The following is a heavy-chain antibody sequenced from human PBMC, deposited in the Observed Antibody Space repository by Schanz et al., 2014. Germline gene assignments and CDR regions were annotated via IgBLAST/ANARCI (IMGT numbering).Heavy chain of an antibody. Sequence: EGQLAESGGGLVQPGGSLRLSCAVSGFTFSSYSMNWVRQAPGKGLEWVSVIYSGIGAYYADSVKDRFTVSRDNSKNTVYLQMNRLRAEDTAVYYCARPRFDYGEVDYWGQGTLVTVSS. V-gene: IGHV3-66*04. CDR2: IYSGIGA. CDR1: GFTFSSYS. D-gene: IGHD4-17*01. J-gene: IGHJ4*02. CDR3: ARPRFDYGEVDY.